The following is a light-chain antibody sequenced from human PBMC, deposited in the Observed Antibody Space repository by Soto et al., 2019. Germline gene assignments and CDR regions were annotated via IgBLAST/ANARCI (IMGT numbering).Light chain of an antibody. J-gene: IGKJ1*01. V-gene: IGKV3-20*01. Sequence: VLAHSPGTPSFSAGDRATLSCRASQSISSRVGWLQQRPGQAPRLLIYGASARATGIPYRFTGSASWTDFTLTICRLEPEDFAVYFCQHYGGSMLTFGQGTKVDIK. CDR2: GAS. CDR3: QHYGGSMLT. CDR1: QSISSRV.